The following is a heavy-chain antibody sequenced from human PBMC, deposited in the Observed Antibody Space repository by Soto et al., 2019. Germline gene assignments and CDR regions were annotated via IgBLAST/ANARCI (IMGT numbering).Heavy chain of an antibody. CDR3: ASHYDMWSGYLSPVDY. CDR1: GYTFGDYY. D-gene: IGHD3-3*01. J-gene: IGHJ4*02. CDR2: IDPISTKI. Sequence: QVQLVESGGDLVKRGGSLRLSCAASGYTFGDYYMSWIRQAQGKGLEGISYIDPISTKINYADSVKGRFTISRDNAKNSLYLEMNSLRDEDTAVYYCASHYDMWSGYLSPVDYWGQGTLVTVSS. V-gene: IGHV3-11*01.